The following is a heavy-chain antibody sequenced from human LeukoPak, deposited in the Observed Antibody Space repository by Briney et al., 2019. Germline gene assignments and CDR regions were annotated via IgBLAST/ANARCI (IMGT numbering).Heavy chain of an antibody. J-gene: IGHJ3*02. CDR1: GYTFTGYY. CDR3: AILRFLEWRNDAFDI. V-gene: IGHV1-2*02. D-gene: IGHD3-3*01. Sequence: ASVKVSCKASGYTFTGYYMHWVRQAPGQGLEWMGWINPNSGGTNYAQKFQGRVTMTRDTSISTAYMELSRLRSDDTAVYHCAILRFLEWRNDAFDIWGQGTMVTVSS. CDR2: INPNSGGT.